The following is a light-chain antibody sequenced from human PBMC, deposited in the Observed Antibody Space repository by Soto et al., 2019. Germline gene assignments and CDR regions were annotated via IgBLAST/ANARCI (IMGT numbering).Light chain of an antibody. J-gene: IGLJ3*02. V-gene: IGLV4-69*01. Sequence: QSVLAQSPSASASLGASVKLTCTLSSGHSSYAIAWHQQQPEKGPRYLMRLRVDGSHTKGDGIPDRFSGSSSGAERYLTISSRQSEDEADYYCQTWGTGIQVFGGGTELTV. CDR1: SGHSSYA. CDR2: LRVDGSH. CDR3: QTWGTGIQV.